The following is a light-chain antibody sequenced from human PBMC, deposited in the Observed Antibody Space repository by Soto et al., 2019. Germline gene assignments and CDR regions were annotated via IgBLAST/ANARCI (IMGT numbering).Light chain of an antibody. V-gene: IGKV1-39*01. CDR2: AAS. J-gene: IGKJ1*01. Sequence: DIQITQYPSSLSASVGDRVTITCRASQSISSYLNWYQQKPGKAPKLLIYAASSLQSGVPPRFSGSGSGTEFTLTISSLQPEDFATYYCQQYNSYSRTFGHGTKVDIK. CDR3: QQYNSYSRT. CDR1: QSISSY.